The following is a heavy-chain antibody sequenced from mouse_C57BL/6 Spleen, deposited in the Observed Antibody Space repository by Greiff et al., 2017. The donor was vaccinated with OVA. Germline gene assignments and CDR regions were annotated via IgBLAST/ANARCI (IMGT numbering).Heavy chain of an antibody. V-gene: IGHV1-54*01. CDR2: INPGSGGT. CDR1: GYAFTNYL. D-gene: IGHD4-1*01. J-gene: IGHJ2*01. Sequence: VQLQQPGAELVRPGTSVKVSCKASGYAFTNYLIEWVKQRPGQGLEWIGDINPGSGGTNYNEKFKGKATLTADKSSSTAYMQLSSLTSEDSAVYFGARRGGTDFDYWGQGTTLTVSS. CDR3: ARRGGTDFDY.